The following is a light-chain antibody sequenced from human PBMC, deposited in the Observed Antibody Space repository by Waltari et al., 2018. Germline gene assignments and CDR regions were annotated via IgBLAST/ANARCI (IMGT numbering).Light chain of an antibody. J-gene: IGLJ3*02. Sequence: QAVLTQPSSLSASPGASASLTCTLRSGINVGTYRIYWYQQKPGSPPQYLLRYKSDSDNQQGSGVPSRFSGSKEASANAGILLISGLQSEDEADYYCMIWHSSAWVFGGGTKLTVL. CDR3: MIWHSSAWV. V-gene: IGLV5-45*02. CDR2: YKSDSDN. CDR1: SGINVGTYR.